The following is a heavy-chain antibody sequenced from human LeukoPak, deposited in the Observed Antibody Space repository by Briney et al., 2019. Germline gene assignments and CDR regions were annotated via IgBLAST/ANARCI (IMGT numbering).Heavy chain of an antibody. V-gene: IGHV4-31*03. CDR3: VTYRPGDINWFDP. Sequence: SETLSLTCTVSGASIRTANYYWSWVRQYPGKGLEWIGYMEYSVSTRYNPSLKSRVVISADTSKNQFSLNLRSVTAADSAIYYCVTYRPGDINWFDPWGQGILVTVSS. CDR2: MEYSVST. J-gene: IGHJ5*02. CDR1: GASIRTANYY. D-gene: IGHD2-21*01.